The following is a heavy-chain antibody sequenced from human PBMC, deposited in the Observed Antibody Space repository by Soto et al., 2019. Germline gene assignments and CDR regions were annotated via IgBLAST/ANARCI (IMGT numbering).Heavy chain of an antibody. J-gene: IGHJ3*02. Sequence: QVQLVESGGGVVQPGRSLRLSCAASGFTFSSYAMHWVRQAPGKVLEWVAVISYDGSNKYYADSVKGRFTISRDNSKNTLYLQMNSLRAEDTAVYYCASRRYFDIWGQGTMVTVSS. CDR2: ISYDGSNK. CDR3: ASRRYFDI. V-gene: IGHV3-30-3*01. CDR1: GFTFSSYA.